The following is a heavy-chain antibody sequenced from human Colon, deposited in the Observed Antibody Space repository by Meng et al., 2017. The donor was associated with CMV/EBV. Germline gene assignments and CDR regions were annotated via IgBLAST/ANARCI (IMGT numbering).Heavy chain of an antibody. CDR3: ARASIPDTGMGLDN. Sequence: GGSLRLSCAASGFTFSNYGMSWVRQAPGKGLEWISYISSSTYTTYYLDSVKGRFTISRDNAKNSLYLQMNSLGAEDTAVYYCARASIPDTGMGLDNWGQGTQVTVSS. J-gene: IGHJ4*02. CDR2: ISSSTYTT. V-gene: IGHV3-48*04. CDR1: GFTFSNYG. D-gene: IGHD2-8*02.